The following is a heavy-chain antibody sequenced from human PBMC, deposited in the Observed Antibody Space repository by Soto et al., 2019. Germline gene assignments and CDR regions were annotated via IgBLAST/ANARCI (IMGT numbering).Heavy chain of an antibody. J-gene: IGHJ4*02. V-gene: IGHV3-30*18. CDR1: GFTFSSYG. CDR2: ISYDGSNK. CDR3: VKDLSISDEYSSGPSDY. Sequence: GGSLRLSCAASGFTFSSYGMHWVRQAPGKGLEWVAVISYDGSNKYYADSVKGRFTISRDNSKNTLYLQMNSLRAEDTAVYYCVKDLSISDEYSSGPSDYWGKGTLVTVSS. D-gene: IGHD6-19*01.